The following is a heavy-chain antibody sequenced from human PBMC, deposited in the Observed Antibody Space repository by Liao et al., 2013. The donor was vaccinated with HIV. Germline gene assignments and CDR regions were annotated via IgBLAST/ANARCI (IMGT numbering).Heavy chain of an antibody. CDR2: IYYTGST. V-gene: IGHV4-39*07. Sequence: QVQLQESGPGLVKPSETLSLTCTVSGGSIRNTDYYWAWIRQPPGKGLEWIGSIYYTGSTYYTPSLKSRVTMSVDTSKTQFSLKLTSVTAADTAVYYCARERRYNWFDPWGQGTLVTVSS. D-gene: IGHD1-14*01. CDR1: GGSIRNTDYY. J-gene: IGHJ5*02. CDR3: ARERRYNWFDP.